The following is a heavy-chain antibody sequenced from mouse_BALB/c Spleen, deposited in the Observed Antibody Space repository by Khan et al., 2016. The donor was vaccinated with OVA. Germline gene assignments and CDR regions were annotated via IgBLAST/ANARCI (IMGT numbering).Heavy chain of an antibody. CDR3: ARESDYGRTYCALAY. CDR1: GYTFTSYW. V-gene: IGHV1S41*01. Sequence: DLVKPGASVKLSCKASGYTFTSYWIHWIKQRPGQGLEWIGRIGPGSGNAYYNEMFKGKATLTVDKSSSTAYIQLSSLSSEDSGVFFGARESDYGRTYCALAYWGQGTSVTVSS. CDR2: IGPGSGNA. J-gene: IGHJ4*01. D-gene: IGHD2-4*01.